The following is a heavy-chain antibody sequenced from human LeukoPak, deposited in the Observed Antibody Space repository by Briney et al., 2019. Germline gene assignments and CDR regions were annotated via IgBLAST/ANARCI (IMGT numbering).Heavy chain of an antibody. D-gene: IGHD3-10*01. CDR3: ARDRSGGFGELFIWDH. V-gene: IGHV1-18*01. J-gene: IGHJ4*02. Sequence: ASVKVSCKASGYTLTNYAITWVRQAPGQGLEWMGWISAYNGNTNYAKKFQGRVTMTTDLSTSTAKMELRSLRSDDTAMYYCARDRSGGFGELFIWDHWGQGTLVTVSS. CDR2: ISAYNGNT. CDR1: GYTLTNYA.